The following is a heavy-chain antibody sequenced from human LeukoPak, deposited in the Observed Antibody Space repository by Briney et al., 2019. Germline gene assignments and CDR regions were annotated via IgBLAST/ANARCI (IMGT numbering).Heavy chain of an antibody. D-gene: IGHD3-22*01. CDR2: ISAYNGNT. CDR3: ARGAVHYDSSGYYYY. V-gene: IGHV1-18*04. J-gene: IGHJ4*02. Sequence: ASVKVSCKASGYTFTSYYVHWVRQAPGQGLEWMGWISAYNGNTNYAQKLQGRVTMTTDTSTSTAYMELRSLRSDDTAVYYCARGAVHYDSSGYYYYWGQGTLVTVSS. CDR1: GYTFTSYY.